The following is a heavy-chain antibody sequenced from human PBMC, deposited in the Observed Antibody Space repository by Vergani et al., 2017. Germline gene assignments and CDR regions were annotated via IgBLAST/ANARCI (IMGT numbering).Heavy chain of an antibody. CDR1: GFTFSDYY. CDR3: AKDRRVGYCSSTSCYYYYYMDV. Sequence: QVQLVESGGGLVKPGGSLRLSCAASGFTFSDYYMSWIRQAPGQGLEWVAVISYDGSNKYYADSVKGRFTISRDNSKNTLYLQMNSLRVEDTAVYYCAKDRRVGYCSSTSCYYYYYMDVWGKGTTVTVSS. J-gene: IGHJ6*03. D-gene: IGHD2-2*01. CDR2: ISYDGSNK. V-gene: IGHV3-30*18.